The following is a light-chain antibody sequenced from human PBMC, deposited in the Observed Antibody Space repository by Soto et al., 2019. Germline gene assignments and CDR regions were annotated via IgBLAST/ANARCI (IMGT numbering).Light chain of an antibody. CDR2: DAS. V-gene: IGKV1-5*01. CDR3: QQYGSYHRT. Sequence: DIQMTQSPSTLSASVGDGVTITCRASETITTSLAWYQQQPGTAPKVLIYDASTLESGVPSRFSGSGSGTEFTLTISSLQPADFATYYCQQYGSYHRTFGQGTKVDIK. J-gene: IGKJ1*01. CDR1: ETITTS.